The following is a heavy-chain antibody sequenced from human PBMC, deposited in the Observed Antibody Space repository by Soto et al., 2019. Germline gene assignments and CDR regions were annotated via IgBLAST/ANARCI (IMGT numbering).Heavy chain of an antibody. CDR2: IYWDDDK. V-gene: IGHV2-5*02. D-gene: IGHD3-16*01. CDR3: PPKGGGDRILDY. Sequence: QITLKESGPTLVKPTQTLTLTCTFSGFSLSTRGVGVGWIRQPPGKALEWLAIIYWDDDKRYSPSLKSRLTITKDTSKNQGVLKMPNMAPGEPAKYYFPPKGGGDRILDYWGQGTLVTVSS. J-gene: IGHJ4*02. CDR1: GFSLSTRGVG.